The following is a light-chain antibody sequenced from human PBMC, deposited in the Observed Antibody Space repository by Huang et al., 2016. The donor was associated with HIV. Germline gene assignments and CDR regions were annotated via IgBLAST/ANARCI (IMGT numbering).Light chain of an antibody. CDR2: AAS. CDR1: QSVSTN. J-gene: IGKJ1*01. CDR3: LQYNSWPKT. Sequence: ETVMTQFPATLSVSPGESATLACRASQSVSTNLAWYQQKPGQAPRLLIYAASTRAPGVPGRFGGSGSGTGFTLTISSLQSEDFAIYYCLQYNSWPKTFGQGTRVDFK. V-gene: IGKV3-15*01.